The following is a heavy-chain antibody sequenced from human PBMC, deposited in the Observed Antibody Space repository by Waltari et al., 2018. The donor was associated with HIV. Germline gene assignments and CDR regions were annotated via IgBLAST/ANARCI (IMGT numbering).Heavy chain of an antibody. J-gene: IGHJ4*02. CDR2: INHSGST. CDR1: GGSFSGYY. Sequence: QVQLQQWGAGLLTPSETLSLTCAVYGGSFSGYYWSWIRQPPGKGLEWIGEINHSGSTNYNPSLKSRVTISVDTSKNQFSLKLSSVTAADTAVYYCAREGSGRILDYWGQGTLVTVSS. D-gene: IGHD6-19*01. CDR3: AREGSGRILDY. V-gene: IGHV4-34*01.